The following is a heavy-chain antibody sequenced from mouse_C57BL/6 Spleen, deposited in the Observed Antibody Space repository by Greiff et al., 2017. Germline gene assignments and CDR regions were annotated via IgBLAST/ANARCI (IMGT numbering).Heavy chain of an antibody. V-gene: IGHV5-17*01. J-gene: IGHJ4*01. Sequence: EVKLEESGGGLVKPGGSLKLSCAASGFTFSDYGMHWVRQAPEKGLEWVAYISSGSSTIYYADTVKGRFTISRDNAKNTLFLQMTSLRSEDTAMYYCAREGNYYGSRRGNYYAMDYWGQGTAVTVSS. CDR2: ISSGSSTI. D-gene: IGHD1-1*01. CDR3: AREGNYYGSRRGNYYAMDY. CDR1: GFTFSDYG.